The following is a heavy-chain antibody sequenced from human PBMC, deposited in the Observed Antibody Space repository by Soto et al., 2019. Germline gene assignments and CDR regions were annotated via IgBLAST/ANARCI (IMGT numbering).Heavy chain of an antibody. CDR1: GFTFSSYA. CDR2: ISYDGSNK. D-gene: IGHD4-17*01. Sequence: QVQLVESGGGVVQPGRSLRFSCAASGFTFSSYAMHWVRQAPGKGLEWVAVISYDGSNKYYADSVKGRFTISRDNSKNTLYLQMNSLRAEDTAVYYCARDPGTTVTPHFDYWGQGTLVTVSS. J-gene: IGHJ4*02. CDR3: ARDPGTTVTPHFDY. V-gene: IGHV3-30-3*01.